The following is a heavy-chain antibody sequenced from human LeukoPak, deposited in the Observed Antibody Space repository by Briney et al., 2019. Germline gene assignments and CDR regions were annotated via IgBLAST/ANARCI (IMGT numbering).Heavy chain of an antibody. Sequence: ASVKVSCKASGYTFTSYDINWVRQATGQGLEWMGWMNPNSGNTGYAQKFQGRVTMTRNASISTAYMELSSLRSEDTAVYYCARDVGYCSSTSCSGQFDWGQGTLVTVSS. CDR2: MNPNSGNT. J-gene: IGHJ4*02. D-gene: IGHD2-2*01. CDR1: GYTFTSYD. CDR3: ARDVGYCSSTSCSGQFD. V-gene: IGHV1-8*01.